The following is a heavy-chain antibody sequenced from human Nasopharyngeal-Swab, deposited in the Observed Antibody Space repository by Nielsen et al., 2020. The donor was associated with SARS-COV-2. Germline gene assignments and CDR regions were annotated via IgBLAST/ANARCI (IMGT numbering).Heavy chain of an antibody. Sequence: SDTLSLTCTVSGGSISSGGYYWSWIRQPPGKGREWIGYNYYSGSTYYNPSLKSRVTITVDTSKNQFSLKLSSVTAADTAVYYCARGLGRTIFGVVIMGAFDIWGQGTMVTVSS. V-gene: IGHV4-31*03. J-gene: IGHJ3*02. CDR3: ARGLGRTIFGVVIMGAFDI. D-gene: IGHD3-3*01. CDR2: NYYSGST. CDR1: GGSISSGGYY.